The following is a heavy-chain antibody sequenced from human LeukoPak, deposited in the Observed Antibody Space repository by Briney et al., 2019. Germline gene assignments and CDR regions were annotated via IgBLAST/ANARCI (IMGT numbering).Heavy chain of an antibody. CDR1: GFTFSSYG. D-gene: IGHD4-17*01. J-gene: IGHJ4*02. CDR2: ISGSGGST. CDR3: AKAPIKQNTVTTLIFDY. Sequence: GGSLGLSCAASGFTFSSYGMSWVRQAPGKGLEWVSAISGSGGSTYYADSVKGRFTISRDNSKNTLYLQMNSLRAEDTAVYYCAKAPIKQNTVTTLIFDYWGQGTLVTVSS. V-gene: IGHV3-23*01.